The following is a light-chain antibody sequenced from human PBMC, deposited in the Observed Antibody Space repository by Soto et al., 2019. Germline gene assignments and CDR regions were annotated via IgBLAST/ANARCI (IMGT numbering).Light chain of an antibody. V-gene: IGKV2-30*02. CDR1: QSLVHSDGNTY. CDR2: TVS. CDR3: VQGTHWPRA. Sequence: DVVLTQSPLSLPVTLGQPAAISCRSSQSLVHSDGNTYLNWLQQRPGQPPRRLIYTVSKRDSGVPDRFSGSGSGTDFTLTISRVEAEDVGVYYCVQGTHWPRAFGQGTKVEIK. J-gene: IGKJ1*01.